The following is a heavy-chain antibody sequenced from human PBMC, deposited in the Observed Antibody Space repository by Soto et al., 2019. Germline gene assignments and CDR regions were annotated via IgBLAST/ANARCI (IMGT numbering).Heavy chain of an antibody. CDR3: NPGTSSYSCYERGY. D-gene: IGHD5-12*01. Sequence: EVQLVESGGGLVKPGGSLRLSCAAAGFPFSNAWMSWVRQASGYGLEGVGRIKRNTGGGPIDYAAPGTGRFTISRDDSKNTLYLQMNSLKYEDTAVYYSNPGTSSYSCYERGYGGQGTLATVSS. J-gene: IGHJ1*01. CDR2: IKRNTGGGPI. V-gene: IGHV3-15*01. CDR1: GFPFSNAW.